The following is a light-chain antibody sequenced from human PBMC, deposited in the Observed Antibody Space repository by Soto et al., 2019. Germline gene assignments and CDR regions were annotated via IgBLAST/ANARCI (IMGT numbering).Light chain of an antibody. CDR2: DAS. CDR1: QSVSSY. CDR3: QQRSNWRVT. J-gene: IGKJ1*01. V-gene: IGKV3-11*01. Sequence: EIVLTQSPATLSFSPGERSTLSCVASQSVSSYLAWYQQKPGQAPRLLIYDASNRATGTPARFSGSGSGTDFTLTISSLEPEDFAVYYCQQRSNWRVTFGQGTKVDIK.